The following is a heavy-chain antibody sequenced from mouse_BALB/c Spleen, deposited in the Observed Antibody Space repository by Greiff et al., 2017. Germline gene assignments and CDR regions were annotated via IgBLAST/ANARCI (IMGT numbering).Heavy chain of an antibody. CDR3: TREIGDYGYTYYAMDY. Sequence: EVQLQQSGTVLARPGASVKMSCKASGYTFTSYWMHWVKQRPGQGLEWIGAIYPGNSDTSYNQKFKGKAKLTAVTSTSTAYMELSSLTNEDSAVYYCTREIGDYGYTYYAMDYWGQGTSVTVSS. J-gene: IGHJ4*01. V-gene: IGHV1-5*01. CDR2: IYPGNSDT. CDR1: GYTFTSYW. D-gene: IGHD1-2*01.